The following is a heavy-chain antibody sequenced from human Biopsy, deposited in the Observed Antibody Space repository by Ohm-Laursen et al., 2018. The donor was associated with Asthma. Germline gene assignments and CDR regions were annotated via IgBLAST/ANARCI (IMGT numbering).Heavy chain of an antibody. CDR2: IPQGGAT. CDR3: ASGPQWSGLDV. J-gene: IGHJ6*02. Sequence: TLSRTCAYRGSFRGYVWTWIRQPPGKGLEWIGEIPQGGATTFTPSLKSRVTISIDPSKSQLSLRLTSMTAADTAVYYCASGPQWSGLDVWGQGTTVTVSS. CDR1: RGSFRGYV. D-gene: IGHD2-8*01. V-gene: IGHV4-34*01.